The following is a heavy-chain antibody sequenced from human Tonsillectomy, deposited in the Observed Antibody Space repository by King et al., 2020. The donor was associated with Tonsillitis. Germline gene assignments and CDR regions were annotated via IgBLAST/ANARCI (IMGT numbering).Heavy chain of an antibody. D-gene: IGHD3-9*01. CDR1: GFTFSSYA. V-gene: IGHV3-23*03. CDR2: IYSGGSST. CDR3: AKGISNIGGMLTGRTKRGAFDI. J-gene: IGHJ3*02. Sequence: VQLVESGGGLVQPGGSLRLSCAASGFTFSSYAMSWVRQAPGKGLEWVSVIYSGGSSTYYADSVKGRFTISRDNSKNTLYLQMNSLRTDDTAVYYCAKGISNIGGMLTGRTKRGAFDISGQGTMVTVSS.